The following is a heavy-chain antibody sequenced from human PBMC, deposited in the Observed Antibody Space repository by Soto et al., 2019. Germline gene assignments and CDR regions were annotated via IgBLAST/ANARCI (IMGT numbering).Heavy chain of an antibody. CDR3: ARDLGYCSGGSCFDP. J-gene: IGHJ5*02. Sequence: GGSLRLSCAASGFTFSSYGMHWVRQAPGKGLEWVAVIWYDGSNKYYADSVKGRFTISRDNSKNTLYLQMNSLRAENTAVYYCARDLGYCSGGSCFDPWGQGPLVTAPQ. V-gene: IGHV3-33*01. D-gene: IGHD2-15*01. CDR1: GFTFSSYG. CDR2: IWYDGSNK.